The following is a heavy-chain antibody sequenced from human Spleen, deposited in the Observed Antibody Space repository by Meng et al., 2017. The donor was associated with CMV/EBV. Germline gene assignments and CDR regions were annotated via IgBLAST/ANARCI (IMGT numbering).Heavy chain of an antibody. CDR1: GYTFTAHY. CDR2: INPNGGGT. CDR3: ARSHSPHSGSSYFDY. D-gene: IGHD6-13*01. Sequence: ASVKVSCKASGYTFTAHYFHWVRQAPGQGLEWMGWINPNGGGTNYAQKFQGRVTMTRDTSINTAYVELTSLTSDDTALYYCARSHSPHSGSSYFDYWGQGPLVTVSS. J-gene: IGHJ4*02. V-gene: IGHV1-2*02.